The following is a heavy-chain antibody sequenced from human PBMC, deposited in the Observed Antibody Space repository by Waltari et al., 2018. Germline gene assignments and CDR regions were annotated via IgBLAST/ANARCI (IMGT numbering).Heavy chain of an antibody. Sequence: QVQLVQSGAEVKKPGSSVKVSCKASGGTFSSYAISWVRQAPGQGLEWRGGINPIFGTVNHAQKFKCVVTSTADESTSTAYMELSSLRSEDTAVYYCARDSSRAGNLAHFQHWGQGTLVTVSS. J-gene: IGHJ1*01. D-gene: IGHD6-19*01. CDR3: ARDSSRAGNLAHFQH. CDR1: GGTFSSYA. CDR2: INPIFGTV. V-gene: IGHV1-69*13.